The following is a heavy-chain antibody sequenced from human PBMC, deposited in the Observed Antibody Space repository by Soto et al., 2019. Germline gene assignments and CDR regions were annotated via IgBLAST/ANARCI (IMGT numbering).Heavy chain of an antibody. CDR1: GFTFSTYA. D-gene: IGHD1-1*01. CDR2: ISGSGGSI. Sequence: EVQLLESGGGLVQPGGSLRLSCAASGFTFSTYAMNWVRQAPGNGLEWVSAISGSGGSIHYADSVKGRFTISRDNSKKTLSLQMNSLRDEGAAVYHCVKGYWKGDVWGPGTTVTVSS. V-gene: IGHV3-23*01. J-gene: IGHJ6*01. CDR3: VKGYWKGDV.